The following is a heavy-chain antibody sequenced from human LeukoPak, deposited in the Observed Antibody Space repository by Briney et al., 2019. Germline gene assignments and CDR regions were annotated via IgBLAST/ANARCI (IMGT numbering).Heavy chain of an antibody. J-gene: IGHJ2*01. CDR1: GGSISSGGYY. CDR2: IYYSGST. Sequence: SETLSLTCTVSGGSISSGGYYWSWIRQHPGKGLEWIGYIYYSGSTYYNPSLKSRVTISVDTSKNQFSLKLSSVTAADTAVYYCAILNCSGGSCLYWYFDLWGRGTLVTVSS. D-gene: IGHD2-15*01. V-gene: IGHV4-31*03. CDR3: AILNCSGGSCLYWYFDL.